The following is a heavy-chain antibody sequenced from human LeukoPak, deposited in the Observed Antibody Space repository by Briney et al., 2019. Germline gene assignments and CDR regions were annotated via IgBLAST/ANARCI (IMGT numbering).Heavy chain of an antibody. CDR1: GFTFCSYG. V-gene: IGHV3-30*02. Sequence: LGGSLRLSCAASGFTFCSYGMHWVRQAPGKGLEWVAFIRYDGSNKYYADSVKGRFTISRDNSKNTLYLQRNSLRAEDTAVYYCAKDLGMATIGGYFDYWGQGTLVNGFS. CDR2: IRYDGSNK. J-gene: IGHJ4*02. D-gene: IGHD5-24*01. CDR3: AKDLGMATIGGYFDY.